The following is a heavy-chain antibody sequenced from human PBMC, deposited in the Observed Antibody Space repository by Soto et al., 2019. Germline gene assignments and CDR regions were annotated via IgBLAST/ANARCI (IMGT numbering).Heavy chain of an antibody. D-gene: IGHD3-3*01. CDR2: IYWDDDK. Sequence: QITLKESGPTLVKPTQTLTLTCTFSGFSLSTSGVGVGWIRQPPGKALEWLALIYWDDDKRYSPSLKSRLTTXKXTCXNQVVLTMTNMDPVDTATYYCAHVSNDIWRTAFDPWGQGTLVTVSS. CDR1: GFSLSTSGVG. V-gene: IGHV2-5*02. CDR3: AHVSNDIWRTAFDP. J-gene: IGHJ5*02.